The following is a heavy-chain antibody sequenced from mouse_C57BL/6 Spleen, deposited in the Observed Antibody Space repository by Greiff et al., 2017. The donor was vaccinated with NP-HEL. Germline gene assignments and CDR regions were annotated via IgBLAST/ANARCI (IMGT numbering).Heavy chain of an antibody. CDR2: IYPSDSET. J-gene: IGHJ2*01. D-gene: IGHD3-2*02. V-gene: IGHV1-61*01. CDR1: GYTFTSYW. CDR3: ARSTAQGYYFDY. Sequence: QVQLQQPGAELVRPGSSVKLSCKASGYTFTSYWMDWVKQRPGQGLEWIGNIYPSDSETHYNQKFKDKATLTVDKSSSTAYMQLSSLTSEDSAVYYCARSTAQGYYFDYWGQGTTLTFSS.